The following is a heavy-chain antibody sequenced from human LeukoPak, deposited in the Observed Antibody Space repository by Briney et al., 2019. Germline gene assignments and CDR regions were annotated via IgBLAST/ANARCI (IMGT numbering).Heavy chain of an antibody. D-gene: IGHD3-10*01. CDR1: GFTFSSYW. V-gene: IGHV3-7*03. Sequence: PGGSLRLSCAASGFTFSSYWMSWVRQAPGKGLEWVANIKQDGSQKYYVDSVKGRFTISGDNAKNSLYLQMNSLRADDTAVYYCAMSAAQTNLWFGDYWGQGTLVTVSS. CDR3: AMSAAQTNLWFGDY. CDR2: IKQDGSQK. J-gene: IGHJ4*02.